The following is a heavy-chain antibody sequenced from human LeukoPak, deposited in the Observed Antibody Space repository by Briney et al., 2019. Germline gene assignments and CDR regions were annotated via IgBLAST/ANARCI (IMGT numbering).Heavy chain of an antibody. Sequence: ASVKVSCKASGYTFTGYYMHWVRQAPGQGLEWMGWINPNSGGTNYAQKFQGRVTMTRDTSISTAYMELSRLRSEDTAVYYCARANYYDSSGYYYSSGAFDIWGQGTMVTVSS. J-gene: IGHJ3*02. CDR3: ARANYYDSSGYYYSSGAFDI. V-gene: IGHV1-2*02. CDR2: INPNSGGT. D-gene: IGHD3-22*01. CDR1: GYTFTGYY.